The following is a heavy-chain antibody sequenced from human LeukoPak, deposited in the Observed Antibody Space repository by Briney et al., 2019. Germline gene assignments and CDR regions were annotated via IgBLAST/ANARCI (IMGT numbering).Heavy chain of an antibody. J-gene: IGHJ6*02. CDR1: GFTFSSYS. CDR3: ARERSVTTDYYGMDV. D-gene: IGHD4-17*01. V-gene: IGHV3-21*01. Sequence: GGSLRLSCAASGFTFSSYSMNWVRQAPGKGLEWASSISSSSSYIYYADSVKGRFTISRDNAKNSLYLQMNSLRAEDTAVYYCARERSVTTDYYGMDVWGQGTTVTVSS. CDR2: ISSSSSYI.